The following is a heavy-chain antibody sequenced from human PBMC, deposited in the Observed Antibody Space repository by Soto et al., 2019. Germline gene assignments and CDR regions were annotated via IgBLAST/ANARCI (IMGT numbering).Heavy chain of an antibody. CDR2: VYNSGRN. CDR3: ARHNYGSGSTYFDY. CDR1: GGSISTYY. D-gene: IGHD3-10*01. V-gene: IGHV4-59*08. J-gene: IGHJ4*02. Sequence: SETLSLTCTVSGGSISTYYWHWMRQPPGKGLEWIGDVYNSGRNNYNPSLKSRVTISLNTSKNQFSLKLNSMTAADTAVYYCARHNYGSGSTYFDYWGQGTLVTVSS.